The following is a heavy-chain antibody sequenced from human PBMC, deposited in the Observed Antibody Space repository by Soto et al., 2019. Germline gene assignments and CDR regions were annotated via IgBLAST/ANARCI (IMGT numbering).Heavy chain of an antibody. Sequence: KLSETLSLTCDVSGVSSSSGNWWSWVRQPPGKELEWIGEVYRDGSANYHPSLERRVTISVDTAKNQFSLRLSSVTAADTAIYYCARLIYDSRLNYLYFDSWGQGMLVTVSS. CDR3: ARLIYDSRLNYLYFDS. D-gene: IGHD3-22*01. CDR2: VYRDGSA. J-gene: IGHJ4*02. V-gene: IGHV4-4*02. CDR1: GVSSSSGNW.